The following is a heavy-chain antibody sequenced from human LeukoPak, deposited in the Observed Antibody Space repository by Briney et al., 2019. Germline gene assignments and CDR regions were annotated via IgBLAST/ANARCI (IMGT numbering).Heavy chain of an antibody. CDR2: IKQDASQE. CDR1: GFTFSSYW. J-gene: IGHJ4*02. V-gene: IGHV3-7*01. Sequence: GGSLRLSCAASGFTFSSYWMSWVRQAPGKGPEWVAHIKQDASQEYHVDSVKGRFTISRDNAKNSLYLQMNSLRAEDTAVYYCARGVVYPAWSGPHWSDYWGQGALVTASS. CDR3: ARGVVYPAWSGPHWSDY. D-gene: IGHD3-3*01.